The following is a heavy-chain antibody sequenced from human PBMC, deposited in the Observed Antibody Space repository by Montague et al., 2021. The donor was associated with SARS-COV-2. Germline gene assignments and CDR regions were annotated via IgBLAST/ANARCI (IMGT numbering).Heavy chain of an antibody. V-gene: IGHV3-7*03. CDR2: ISQDGCEE. Sequence: SLRLSCAASGFTFSAYWMTWVRQAPGKGLEWVASISQDGCEENSVDSVKGRFTISRDNAKSSLYLQMNSLRAEDTAVFYCARVVSNGWTFDYWGQGTLVTVSS. CDR1: GFTFSAYW. J-gene: IGHJ4*02. D-gene: IGHD6-19*01. CDR3: ARVVSNGWTFDY.